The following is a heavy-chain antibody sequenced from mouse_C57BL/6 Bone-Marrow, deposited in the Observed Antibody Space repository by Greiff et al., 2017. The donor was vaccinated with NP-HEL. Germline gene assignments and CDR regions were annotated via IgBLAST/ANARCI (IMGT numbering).Heavy chain of an antibody. J-gene: IGHJ2*01. CDR2: IYPRSGNT. CDR1: GYTFTSYG. CDR3: AIWGY. V-gene: IGHV1-81*01. Sequence: QVQLQQSGAELARPGASVKLSCKASGYTFTSYGISWVKQRTGQGLEWIGEIYPRSGNTYYNETFKGKATLTADKSSSTAYMEFRSLTSEDSAVYFWAIWGYWGQGTTLTVSS.